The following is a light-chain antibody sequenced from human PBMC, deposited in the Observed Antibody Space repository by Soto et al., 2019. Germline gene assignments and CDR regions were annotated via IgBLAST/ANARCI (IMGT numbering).Light chain of an antibody. Sequence: QAVVTQPPSVSGAPGQRVTISCTGSSSNIGAGYDVHWYQQLPGTAPKPLIYGNSNRPSGVPDRFSGSKSGTSASLAITGLQAEDEADYYCQSYASSLSGSVFGGGTKLTVL. V-gene: IGLV1-40*01. J-gene: IGLJ3*02. CDR3: QSYASSLSGSV. CDR1: SSNIGAGYD. CDR2: GNS.